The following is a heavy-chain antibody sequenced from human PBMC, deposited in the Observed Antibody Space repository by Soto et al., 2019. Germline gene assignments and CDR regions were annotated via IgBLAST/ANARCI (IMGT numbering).Heavy chain of an antibody. CDR3: VRGGSNYAS. CDR2: IKPDESEK. D-gene: IGHD4-4*01. J-gene: IGHJ5*02. Sequence: EVQLVESGGGLVQPGGSLRLSCTASGFTFSDSWMTWVRQAPGKGLEWVARIKPDESEKKYADSVKGRFSISRDNAKNSMYLQVDSLGGEDTAVYYCVRGGSNYASWGQGTLVTVSS. V-gene: IGHV3-7*01. CDR1: GFTFSDSW.